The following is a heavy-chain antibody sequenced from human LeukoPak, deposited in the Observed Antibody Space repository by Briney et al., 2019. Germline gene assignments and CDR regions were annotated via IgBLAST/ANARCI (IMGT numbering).Heavy chain of an antibody. J-gene: IGHJ4*02. CDR1: GFTVSSNY. CDR2: IYSGGST. D-gene: IGHD3-16*01. V-gene: IGHV3-53*01. CDR3: ARILRGIDY. Sequence: GGSLGLSCAASGFTVSSNYMSWVRQAPGKGLEWVSVIYSGGSTYYADSVKGRFTISRDKSKNTLYLQMNGLRAEDTAVYYCARILRGIDYWGQGILVTVSS.